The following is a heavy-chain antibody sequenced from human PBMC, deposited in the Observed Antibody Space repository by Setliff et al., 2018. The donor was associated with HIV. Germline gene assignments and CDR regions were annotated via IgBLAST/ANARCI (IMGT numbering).Heavy chain of an antibody. CDR2: VDWENDK. V-gene: IGHV2-70*12. D-gene: IGHD3-10*01. J-gene: IGHJ3*02. CDR3: AHSVGSGSYYNPDAFDI. CDR1: GDSIGYYYWS. Sequence: PSETLSLTCTVSGDSIGYYYWSWIRQPAGRGLEWLARVDWENDKFYSPSLESRLTITKDISKNQVVLTMTNMDPVDTAIYYCAHSVGSGSYYNPDAFDIWGQGTMVTVS.